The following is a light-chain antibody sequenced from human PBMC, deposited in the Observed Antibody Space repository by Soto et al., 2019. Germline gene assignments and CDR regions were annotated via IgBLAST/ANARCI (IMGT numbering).Light chain of an antibody. CDR2: GAS. J-gene: IGKJ2*01. V-gene: IGKV3-20*01. Sequence: ELVLTQSPGTLSLSPGERATLSCRASQSVSSSYLAWYQQKPGQAPRLLIYGASSRATGIPDRFSGSGSGTDLTLNISRMEPEDFAVYYCHQYGSLYTFGQGTKLEIK. CDR3: HQYGSLYT. CDR1: QSVSSSY.